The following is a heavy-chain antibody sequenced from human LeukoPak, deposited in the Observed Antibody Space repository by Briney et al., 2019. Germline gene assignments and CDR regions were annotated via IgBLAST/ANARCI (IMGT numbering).Heavy chain of an antibody. D-gene: IGHD3-22*01. CDR3: ARDMGDSSGYYYGGYYYYYGMDV. CDR2: ISSSSSYI. J-gene: IGHJ6*02. Sequence: GGSLRLSCAPSGFTFSTYSMNWVRQAPGKGLEWVSSISSSSSYIYYADSMKGRFTVSRDNAKNSLYLQMNSLRAEDTAVYYCARDMGDSSGYYYGGYYYYYGMDVWGQGTTVTVSS. V-gene: IGHV3-21*01. CDR1: GFTFSTYS.